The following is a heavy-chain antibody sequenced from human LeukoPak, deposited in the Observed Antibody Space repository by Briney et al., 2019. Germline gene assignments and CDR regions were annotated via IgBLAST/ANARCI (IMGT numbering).Heavy chain of an antibody. D-gene: IGHD3-3*01. CDR2: IFPGDSGSDI. CDR1: EYTFTSYY. J-gene: IGHJ4*02. Sequence: GESLKISCQASEYTFTSYYIGWVRQMPGKGLEWMGIIFPGDSGSDIRYSPSFQGQVTISADTSIRTAYLQWNSLKASDTAMYYCARPYYDFWSVHNPPRYWGQGTLVTVSS. V-gene: IGHV5-51*01. CDR3: ARPYYDFWSVHNPPRY.